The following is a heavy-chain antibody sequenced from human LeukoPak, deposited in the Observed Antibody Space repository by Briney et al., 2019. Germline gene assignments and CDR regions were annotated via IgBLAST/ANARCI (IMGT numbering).Heavy chain of an antibody. Sequence: GGSLRLSCAASGFTFSGSAMHWVRQASGKGLEWVGRIRSKANSYATAYAASVKGRFTISRDDSKNTVYLQMNSLKAEDTAVYYCTSRIAVAGTDYWGQGTLVTVSS. D-gene: IGHD6-19*01. J-gene: IGHJ4*02. CDR2: IRSKANSYAT. V-gene: IGHV3-73*01. CDR1: GFTFSGSA. CDR3: TSRIAVAGTDY.